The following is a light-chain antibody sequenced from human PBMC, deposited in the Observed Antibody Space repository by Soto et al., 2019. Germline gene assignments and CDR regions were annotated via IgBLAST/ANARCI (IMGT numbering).Light chain of an antibody. CDR3: HLRGNWPPT. V-gene: IGKV3-11*01. Sequence: EIVLTQSPATLSLSPGERATLFCRASQSVSSYLAWYQQRPGQAPRLLIYDASNRATGIPARFSGSGSGTDFTLTIISLEPEDFAVYYCHLRGNWPPTFGQGTKFEIK. CDR1: QSVSSY. CDR2: DAS. J-gene: IGKJ2*01.